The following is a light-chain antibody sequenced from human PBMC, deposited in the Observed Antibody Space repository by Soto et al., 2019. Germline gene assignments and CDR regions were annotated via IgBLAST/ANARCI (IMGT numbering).Light chain of an antibody. V-gene: IGKV3-11*01. CDR1: QYVGTR. CDR3: HQRQRWPRT. CDR2: YMS. J-gene: IGKJ1*01. Sequence: EIVLTQSPATLSSSPGETATLSCRASQYVGTRLAWYQHKPGQAPRLLIYYMSKRATGIPARFSGSGSGTDFTLTISNLAPEDFGVYYCHQRQRWPRTFGQGTKVDIX.